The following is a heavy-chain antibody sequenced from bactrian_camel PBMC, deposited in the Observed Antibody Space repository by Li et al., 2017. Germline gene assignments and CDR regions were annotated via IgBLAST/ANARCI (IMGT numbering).Heavy chain of an antibody. CDR1: SYTYSSLC. CDR2: IDSDGST. D-gene: IGHD8*01. V-gene: IGHV3S53*01. J-gene: IGHJ4*01. Sequence: HVQLVESGGGSVQAGGSLRLSCAFSSYTYSSLCMAWFRLAPGKEREVVAIIDSDGSTRYADSVKGRFTISQDSAKSTVYLQLNRVKAEDTAMYYCAADEDAYGASWTTQDEYAYWGRGPRSPSP. CDR3: AADEDAYGASWTTQDEYAY.